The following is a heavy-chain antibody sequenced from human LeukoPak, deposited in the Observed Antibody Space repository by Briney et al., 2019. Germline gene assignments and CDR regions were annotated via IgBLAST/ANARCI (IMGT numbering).Heavy chain of an antibody. CDR2: INHSGST. V-gene: IGHV4-34*01. CDR3: ARWKDTALFPYYFDY. J-gene: IGHJ4*02. Sequence: SETLSLTCAVYGGSFSGYYWSWIRQPPGKGLEWIGEINHSGSTNYNPSLKSRVTISVDTSKNQFSLKLGSVTAADTAVYYCARWKDTALFPYYFDYWGQGTLVTVSS. CDR1: GGSFSGYY. D-gene: IGHD5-18*01.